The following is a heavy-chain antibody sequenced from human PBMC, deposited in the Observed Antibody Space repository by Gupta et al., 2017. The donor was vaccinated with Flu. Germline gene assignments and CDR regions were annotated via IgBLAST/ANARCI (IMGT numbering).Heavy chain of an antibody. CDR3: TRDIPFDIAVAGPQANYYYYGMDV. D-gene: IGHD6-19*01. CDR2: IRSKAYGGTT. J-gene: IGHJ6*02. Sequence: EVQLVESGGGLVQPGRSLRLSCTASGFTFGDYAMSWFRQAPGKGLEWVGFIRSKAYGGTTEYAASVKGRFTISRDDSKSIAYLQMNSLKTEDTAVYYCTRDIPFDIAVAGPQANYYYYGMDVWGQWDHGHRLL. CDR1: GFTFGDYA. V-gene: IGHV3-49*03.